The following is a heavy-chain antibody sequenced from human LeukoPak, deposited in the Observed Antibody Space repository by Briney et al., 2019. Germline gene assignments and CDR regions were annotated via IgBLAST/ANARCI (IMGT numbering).Heavy chain of an antibody. V-gene: IGHV6-1*01. CDR1: GDSVSSTSAV. CDR2: TYYRSKWSN. D-gene: IGHD2-8*01. Sequence: SQTLSLTCAISGDSVSSTSAVWNWIRQSPSRGLEWLGRTYYRSKWSNDYAVSVKSRITINPDTSKNQFSLQLNSVTPEDTAVYYCAKVGVMGYDAFDIWGQGTVVTVSS. J-gene: IGHJ3*02. CDR3: AKVGVMGYDAFDI.